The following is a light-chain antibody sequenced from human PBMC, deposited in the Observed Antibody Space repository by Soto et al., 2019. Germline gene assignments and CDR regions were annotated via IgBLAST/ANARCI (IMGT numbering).Light chain of an antibody. CDR1: QSIFYSSNNKNY. V-gene: IGKV4-1*01. CDR3: QQYYSSPTWT. Sequence: DIVMTQSPDSLAVSLGERATINCKSSQSIFYSSNNKNYLAWYQQRPGQPPRLLIYWASTRESGVPDRFSGSGSGTDFALTISSLQAEDVAVYYCQQYYSSPTWTVGQGTKVEIK. J-gene: IGKJ1*01. CDR2: WAS.